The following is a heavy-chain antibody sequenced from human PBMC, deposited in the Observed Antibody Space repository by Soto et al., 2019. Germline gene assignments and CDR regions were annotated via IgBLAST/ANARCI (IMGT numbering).Heavy chain of an antibody. V-gene: IGHV3-15*01. CDR3: VEGWNDF. Sequence: EVQLVESGGDLVKPGGSLRLSCVTSGFMFSSAWMSWVRQAPGKGLEWVGRIKSKSDGGARDYAAPVRGRFSISRDDSKNTVYLQMNSLRAEDTAVYYCVEGWNDFWGQGALVSGSS. CDR2: IKSKSDGGAR. D-gene: IGHD1-1*01. J-gene: IGHJ4*02. CDR1: GFMFSSAW.